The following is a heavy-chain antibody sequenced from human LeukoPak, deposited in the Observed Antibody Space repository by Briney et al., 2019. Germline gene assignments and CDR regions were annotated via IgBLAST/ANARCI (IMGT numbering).Heavy chain of an antibody. CDR2: ITSSGSTT. CDR1: GFTFSNAW. J-gene: IGHJ4*02. V-gene: IGHV3-11*01. CDR3: ARELHSSGWYEDY. D-gene: IGHD6-19*01. Sequence: PGGSLRLSCAASGFTFSNAWMSWIRQAPGKGLEWIAYITSSGSTTSHADSVKGRFTISRDNAKNSLYLQMNSLRAEDTAVYYCARELHSSGWYEDYWGQGTLVTVSS.